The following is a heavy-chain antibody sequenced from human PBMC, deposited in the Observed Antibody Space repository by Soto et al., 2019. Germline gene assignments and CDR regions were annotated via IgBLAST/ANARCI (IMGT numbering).Heavy chain of an antibody. CDR1: GFTFSSYA. Sequence: QVQLVESGGGVVQPGRSLRLSCAASGFTFSSYAMHWVRQAPGKGLEWVAVISYDGSNKYYADSVKGRFTISRDNSKNTLYLQMNSLRAEDTAVYYCARGGQYSSSWCGRFDFYGMDVWGQGTTVTVSS. D-gene: IGHD6-13*01. J-gene: IGHJ6*02. CDR2: ISYDGSNK. CDR3: ARGGQYSSSWCGRFDFYGMDV. V-gene: IGHV3-30-3*01.